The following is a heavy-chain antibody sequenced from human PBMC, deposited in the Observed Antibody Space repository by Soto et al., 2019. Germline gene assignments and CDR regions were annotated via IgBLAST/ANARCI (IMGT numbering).Heavy chain of an antibody. J-gene: IGHJ6*02. CDR2: INPSGGST. V-gene: IGHV1-46*01. Sequence: QVQLVQSGAEVKKPGASVKVSCKASGYTFTSYYIHCVRQAPGQGLEWMGVINPSGGSTSYAQKFQGRFTMTRDTSTSTVYMELSSLRSEDTAVYYCSRVRGGELYDGMDVWGQGTTVTVSS. CDR1: GYTFTSYY. D-gene: IGHD3-10*01. CDR3: SRVRGGELYDGMDV.